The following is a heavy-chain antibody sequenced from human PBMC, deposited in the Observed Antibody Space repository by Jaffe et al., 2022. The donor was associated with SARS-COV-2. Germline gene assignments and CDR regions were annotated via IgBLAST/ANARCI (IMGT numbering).Heavy chain of an antibody. CDR2: INAGNGNT. CDR3: ARMVTRTPWLFDP. CDR1: GYTFTSYA. V-gene: IGHV1-3*01. Sequence: QVQLVQSGAEVTKPGASVKVSCKASGYTFTSYAIHWVRQAPGQSLEWMGWINAGNGNTKYSQKFQGRVTLTRDTSANTAYIELSSLGSEDTAVYYCARMVTRTPWLFDPWGQGTLVTVSS. J-gene: IGHJ5*02. D-gene: IGHD2-21*02.